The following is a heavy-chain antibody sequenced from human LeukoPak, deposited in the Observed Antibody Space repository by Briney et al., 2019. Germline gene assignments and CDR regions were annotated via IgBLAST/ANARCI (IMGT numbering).Heavy chain of an antibody. CDR2: INPNSGVT. Sequence: ASVKVSCKASGYAFTGYYIHWVRQAPGQGLEWLGWINPNSGVTNYAHKFQGWVTMTRDTSISTAYMELSRLRSDDTAVYYCATLEYSSSFPPFDYWGQGTLVTVSS. CDR1: GYAFTGYY. J-gene: IGHJ4*02. D-gene: IGHD6-6*01. CDR3: ATLEYSSSFPPFDY. V-gene: IGHV1-2*04.